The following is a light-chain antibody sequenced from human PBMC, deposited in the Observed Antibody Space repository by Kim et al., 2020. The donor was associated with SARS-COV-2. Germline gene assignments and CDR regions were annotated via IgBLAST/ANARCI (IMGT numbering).Light chain of an antibody. V-gene: IGLV1-44*01. Sequence: QSVLTQPPSASGTPGQRVTISCSGSSSNIGSNTVNWYQQLPGAAPKLLIYSNNQRPSGVPDRFSGSKSDTSVSLAISGLQSEDEADYYCSAWDNSLNGPVFGGGTKLTVL. CDR3: SAWDNSLNGPV. J-gene: IGLJ2*01. CDR2: SNN. CDR1: SSNIGSNT.